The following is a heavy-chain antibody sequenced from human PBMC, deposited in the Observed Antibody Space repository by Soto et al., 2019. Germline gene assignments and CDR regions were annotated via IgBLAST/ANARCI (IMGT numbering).Heavy chain of an antibody. CDR3: ASQNRKVSPAGTFGLAFDV. D-gene: IGHD3-16*01. Sequence: GESLKISCKGSGYSFTSYWIGWVRQMPGKGMEWMGIIYPGDSDTRYSPSFQGQITISPDKSISTAYVQGSSLKASDTAIYGCASQNRKVSPAGTFGLAFDVWGHGTMVTVSS. J-gene: IGHJ3*01. CDR2: IYPGDSDT. CDR1: GYSFTSYW. V-gene: IGHV5-51*01.